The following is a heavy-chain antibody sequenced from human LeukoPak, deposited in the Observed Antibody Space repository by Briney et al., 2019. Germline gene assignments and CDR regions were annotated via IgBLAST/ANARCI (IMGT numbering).Heavy chain of an antibody. CDR2: IYYSGST. J-gene: IGHJ3*02. D-gene: IGHD2-2*01. CDR1: GGSISSSSYY. V-gene: IGHV4-39*07. CDR3: ARTKPTNAFDI. Sequence: SETLSLTCTVSGGSISSSSYYWGWIRQPPGMALEWIGNIYYSGSTYYNPSLKSRVTISLDTSKNQFSLEMRSVTAADTAVYWCARTKPTNAFDIWGQGTMVTVSS.